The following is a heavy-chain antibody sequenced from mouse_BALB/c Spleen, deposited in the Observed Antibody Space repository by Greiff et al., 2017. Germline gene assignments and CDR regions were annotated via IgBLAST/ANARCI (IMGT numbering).Heavy chain of an antibody. CDR2: INPSNGGT. J-gene: IGHJ3*01. V-gene: IGHV1S81*02. CDR3: TRGLYDYGPFAY. D-gene: IGHD2-4*01. Sequence: QVQLQQSGAELVKPGASVKLSCKASGYTFTSYYMYWVKQRPGQGLEWIGEINPSNGGTNFNEKFKSKATLTVDKSSSTAYMQLGSLTSEDSAVYYCTRGLYDYGPFAYWGQGTLVTVSA. CDR1: GYTFTSYY.